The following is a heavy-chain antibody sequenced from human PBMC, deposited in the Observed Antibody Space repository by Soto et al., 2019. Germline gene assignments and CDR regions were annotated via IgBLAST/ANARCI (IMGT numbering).Heavy chain of an antibody. Sequence: QVKLQESGPGLVKPSDTLSLTCAVSGYSISSSNWCGWIRQPPGKGLEWIGYIYYSGSTYYNPSLKSHVTMSVDTSKDQFSLKLTSVTAGDTAVYYCARRESQGPIDYWGQGTLVTVSS. V-gene: IGHV4-28*01. J-gene: IGHJ4*02. CDR2: IYYSGST. D-gene: IGHD1-26*01. CDR3: ARRESQGPIDY. CDR1: GYSISSSNW.